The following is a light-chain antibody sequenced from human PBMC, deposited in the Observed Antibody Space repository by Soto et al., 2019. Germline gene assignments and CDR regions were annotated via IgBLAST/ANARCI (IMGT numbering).Light chain of an antibody. Sequence: DIQMTQSPSSLSASVGDRVTITCRASQAIYNYLAWYQQKPGKVPTLLISAASTLQSGVPSRFSGSGSGTDFTLTISSLQPEDVATDYCQKFSAFPTFGGGTNVEI. CDR3: QKFSAFPT. J-gene: IGKJ4*01. CDR2: AAS. V-gene: IGKV1-27*01. CDR1: QAIYNY.